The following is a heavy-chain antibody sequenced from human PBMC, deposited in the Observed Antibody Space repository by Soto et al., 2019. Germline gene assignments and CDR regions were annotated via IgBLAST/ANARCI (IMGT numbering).Heavy chain of an antibody. J-gene: IGHJ5*02. D-gene: IGHD2-2*01. V-gene: IGHV1-18*04. CDR2: ISLYSDGT. Sequence: GASVKVSCKASGDTYTSYYIHWVRQAPGQPLEWLGWISLYSDGTNYAQKFQGRVSMTTDTSTTTAYMELRSLRSDDTAVYYCARVVPGAEAWFGPWGQGTLVTVSS. CDR3: ARVVPGAEAWFGP. CDR1: GDTYTSYY.